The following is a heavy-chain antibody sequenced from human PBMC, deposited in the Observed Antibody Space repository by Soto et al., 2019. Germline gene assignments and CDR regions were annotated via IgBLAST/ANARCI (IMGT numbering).Heavy chain of an antibody. CDR1: GGTFSNYA. J-gene: IGHJ5*02. V-gene: IGHV1-69*15. D-gene: IGHD5-12*01. CDR2: IIPIFGSA. CDR3: AIYGGKDGYFGNWFDP. Sequence: QVQLVQSGAEVKKPGSSVKVSCKASGGTFSNYAITWVRQAPGQGLEWLGRIIPIFGSANYAQKFQGRVTITADESTTTSYMELSSLRSDDTAVYYCAIYGGKDGYFGNWFDPWGQGTLVTVSS.